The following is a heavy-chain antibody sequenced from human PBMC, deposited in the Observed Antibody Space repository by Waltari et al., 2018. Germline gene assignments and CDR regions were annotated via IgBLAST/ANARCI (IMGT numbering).Heavy chain of an antibody. V-gene: IGHV4-61*02. CDR1: GGSIRSGRYS. Sequence: QVQLQESGPGLVKPSQTLSLTCTVSGGSIRSGRYSWSWIRPPAGKGLEWIGRIYTSGSTNYNPSLKSRVTISVDTSKNQFSLKLSSVTAADTAVYYCARVPPFYDYVWGSYRTNDAFDIWGQGTMVTVSS. CDR3: ARVPPFYDYVWGSYRTNDAFDI. CDR2: IYTSGST. D-gene: IGHD3-16*02. J-gene: IGHJ3*02.